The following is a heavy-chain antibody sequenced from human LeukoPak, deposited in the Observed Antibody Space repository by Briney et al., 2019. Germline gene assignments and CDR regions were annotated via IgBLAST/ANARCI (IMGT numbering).Heavy chain of an antibody. CDR1: GFTFSTYG. J-gene: IGHJ4*02. Sequence: GGSLRLSCAASGFTFSTYGMHWVRQAPGKGLEWVALVWSDGNGKFYADSVKGRFTISRDNSKNTVYLQMDSLRAEDTAVYYCVSILTVTFDSWGLGTLVTVSS. CDR2: VWSDGNGK. D-gene: IGHD4-17*01. CDR3: VSILTVTFDS. V-gene: IGHV3-33*01.